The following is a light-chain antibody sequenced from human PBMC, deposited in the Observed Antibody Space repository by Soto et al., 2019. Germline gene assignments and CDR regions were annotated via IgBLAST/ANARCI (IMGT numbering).Light chain of an antibody. CDR1: QSIANS. Sequence: ETVLTQSPGTVSVSPWKRASLSCRASQSIANSLAWYQQKPGQAPRLLIYGASSRATGIPDRFSGSGSGTDFTLTISGLEPEDFAMYYCQQYGGSPRTFGQGTKVDIK. CDR2: GAS. CDR3: QQYGGSPRT. V-gene: IGKV3-20*01. J-gene: IGKJ1*01.